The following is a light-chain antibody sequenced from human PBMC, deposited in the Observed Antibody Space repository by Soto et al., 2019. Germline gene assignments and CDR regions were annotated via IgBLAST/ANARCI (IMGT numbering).Light chain of an antibody. V-gene: IGKV3-15*01. CDR1: KSVSSN. CDR2: GAS. Sequence: EIVMTQSPATLSVSPGERATLSCRASKSVSSNLAWYQQKPGQAPRLLIYGASTRATGIPARFSGSGSGTEVTLTISSLQSTDFAVYYCQQYNNWPPYTFGQGTKLEIK. CDR3: QQYNNWPPYT. J-gene: IGKJ2*01.